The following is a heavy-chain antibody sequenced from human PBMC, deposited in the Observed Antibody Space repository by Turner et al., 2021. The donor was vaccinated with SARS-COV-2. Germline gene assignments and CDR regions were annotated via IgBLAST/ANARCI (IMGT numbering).Heavy chain of an antibody. V-gene: IGHV3-48*03. J-gene: IGHJ5*02. CDR2: ISSSGSTI. CDR3: ARAASFLNCFDP. Sequence: EVQLVESGGGLVQPGGSLRLSCAASGFTFSSYEMNWVRQAPGKGLEWVSYISSSGSTIYYADSVKGRFTISRDNAKNSLYLQMNSLRAEDTAVYYCARAASFLNCFDPWGQGTLVTVSS. CDR1: GFTFSSYE.